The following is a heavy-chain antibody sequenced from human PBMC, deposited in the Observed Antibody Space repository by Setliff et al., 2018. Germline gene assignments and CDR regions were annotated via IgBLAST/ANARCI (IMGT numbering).Heavy chain of an antibody. CDR2: ITDDGGTT. Sequence: HPGGSLRLSCVGSGLSFSTYSMAWVRQAPGKGLQWVSAITDDGGTTHYAGSVKGRFTIARDNSNSTLYLQMNSLRVEDTALYYCAKSSGSSSSTNLEYLGPGTLVTVSS. D-gene: IGHD6-6*01. CDR1: GLSFSTYS. J-gene: IGHJ4*02. CDR3: AKSSGSSSSTNLEY. V-gene: IGHV3-23*01.